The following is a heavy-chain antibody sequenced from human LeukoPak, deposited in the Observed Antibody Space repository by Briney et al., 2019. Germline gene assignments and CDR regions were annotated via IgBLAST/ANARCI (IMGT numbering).Heavy chain of an antibody. CDR1: GYTLTSYG. CDR2: ISAYNGNT. Sequence: ASVKVSRKGSGYTLTSYGISWVRQAPGKGLEWMGWISAYNGNTNYAQKLQGRVTMTTDTSTSTAYIELRSLRSDDTAVYYCARGGGDYPDYWGQGTLVTVSS. J-gene: IGHJ4*02. CDR3: ARGGGDYPDY. D-gene: IGHD4-17*01. V-gene: IGHV1-18*01.